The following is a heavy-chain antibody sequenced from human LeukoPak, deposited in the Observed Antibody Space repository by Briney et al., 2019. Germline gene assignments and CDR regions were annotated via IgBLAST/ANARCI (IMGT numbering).Heavy chain of an antibody. J-gene: IGHJ4*02. D-gene: IGHD5-12*01. CDR3: AKGTYSAYNSGCAY. V-gene: IGHV3-7*01. CDR1: GFTFSNSW. CDR2: IKPDGSEK. Sequence: GGSLRLSCAASGFTFSNSWMSWVRQAPGKGLEWVANIKPDGSEKYYVDSVKGRFTISRDNSRNTLYLQMNSLRAEDTALYYCAKGTYSAYNSGCAYWGQGTLVTVSS.